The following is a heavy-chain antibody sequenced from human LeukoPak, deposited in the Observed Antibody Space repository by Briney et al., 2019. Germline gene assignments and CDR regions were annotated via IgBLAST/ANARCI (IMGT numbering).Heavy chain of an antibody. CDR3: ARDTVVVVAATAVSDY. Sequence: ASVKVSCEASGYTFTSYGISWVRQAPGQGLEWMGWISAYNGNTNYAQKLQGRVTMTTDTSTSTAYMELRSLRSDDTAVYYCARDTVVVVAATAVSDYWGQGTLVTVSS. V-gene: IGHV1-18*01. D-gene: IGHD2-15*01. CDR2: ISAYNGNT. CDR1: GYTFTSYG. J-gene: IGHJ4*02.